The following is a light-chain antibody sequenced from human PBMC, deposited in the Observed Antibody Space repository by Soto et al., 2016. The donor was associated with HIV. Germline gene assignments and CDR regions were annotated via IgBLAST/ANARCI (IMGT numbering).Light chain of an antibody. Sequence: DIQLTQSPSTLSASVGDRVTITCRASQSVNDWLAWYQQKPGTPPILLIYKVSTLESGVPSRFSGVGFGTDFTLTISTLQPEDPAIYYCQQYNTPPWTFGQGTKVEI. V-gene: IGKV1-5*03. CDR3: QQYNTPPWT. J-gene: IGKJ1*01. CDR2: KVS. CDR1: QSVNDW.